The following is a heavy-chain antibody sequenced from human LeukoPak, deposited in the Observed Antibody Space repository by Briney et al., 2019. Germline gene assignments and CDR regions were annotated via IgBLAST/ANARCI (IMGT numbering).Heavy chain of an antibody. D-gene: IGHD3-16*02. Sequence: PSETLSLTCTVSGGSISSGGYYWSWIRQHPGKGLEWIGYIYYSGSTYYNPSLKSRVTISVDTSKNQFSLKLSSVTAADTAVYYCARVIAVDYDYAWGSYRPDAFDIWGQGTMVTVSS. CDR2: IYYSGST. CDR3: ARVIAVDYDYAWGSYRPDAFDI. CDR1: GGSISSGGYY. V-gene: IGHV4-31*03. J-gene: IGHJ3*02.